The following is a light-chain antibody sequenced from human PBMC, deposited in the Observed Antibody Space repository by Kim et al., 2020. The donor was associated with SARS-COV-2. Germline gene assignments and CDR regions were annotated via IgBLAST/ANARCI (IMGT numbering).Light chain of an antibody. CDR3: SSYAGNNNLV. J-gene: IGLJ3*02. CDR2: EVN. CDR1: GSEVGGYNY. Sequence: GKAVTISCTGTGSEVGGYNYVSWYQQHPGKAPKLMIYEVNKRPSGVPDRFSGSKSGNTASLTVSGLQAEDEADYYCSSYAGNNNLVFGGGTQLTVL. V-gene: IGLV2-8*01.